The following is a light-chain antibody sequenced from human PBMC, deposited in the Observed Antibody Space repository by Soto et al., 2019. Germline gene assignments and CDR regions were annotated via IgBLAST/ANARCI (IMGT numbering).Light chain of an antibody. Sequence: QXVLTQPASVSGSPLQSITISCTGTSSDVGSYNLLSWYQQHPGKAPKPMIYEVSKRPSGVSNRFSGSKSGNTASLTISGLQAEDEADYYCCSYAGSSTPLIFGTGSKVTVL. CDR3: CSYAGSSTPLI. CDR2: EVS. J-gene: IGLJ1*01. V-gene: IGLV2-23*02. CDR1: SSDVGSYNL.